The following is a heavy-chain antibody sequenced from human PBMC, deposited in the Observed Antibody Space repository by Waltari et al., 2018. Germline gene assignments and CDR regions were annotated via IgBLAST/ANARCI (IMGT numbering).Heavy chain of an antibody. CDR2: IYYSWST. V-gene: IGHV4-39*07. Sequence: QLQLQESGPGLVKPSETLSLTCTVSGGSISSSSYYWGWIRQPPGKGLEWIGSIYYSWSTYYNPSLKSRVTISVDTSKNQFSLKLSSVTAADTAVYYCARDSGGLHLGEFYYWGQGTLVTVSS. J-gene: IGHJ4*02. D-gene: IGHD3-16*01. CDR1: GGSISSSSYY. CDR3: ARDSGGLHLGEFYY.